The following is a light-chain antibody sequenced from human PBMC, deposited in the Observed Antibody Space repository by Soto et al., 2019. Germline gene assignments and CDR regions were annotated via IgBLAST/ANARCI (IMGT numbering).Light chain of an antibody. CDR2: EVS. V-gene: IGLV2-8*01. CDR3: SSYAGSNIDV. J-gene: IGLJ1*01. CDR1: SSDVGGYNY. Sequence: QSVLTQPPSASGSPGQSVTISCTGTSSDVGGYNYVSWYQQHPGKAPKLMIYEVSKRPSGVPDRFSGSKSGNTASLTVSGLQAEDEADYYCSSYAGSNIDVFGTGTKVTVL.